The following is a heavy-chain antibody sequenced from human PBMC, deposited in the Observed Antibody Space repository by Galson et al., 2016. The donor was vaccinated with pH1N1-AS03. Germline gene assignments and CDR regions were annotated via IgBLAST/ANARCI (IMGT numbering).Heavy chain of an antibody. CDR3: VRGSPHRRSTNHAFEF. D-gene: IGHD1-14*01. CDR2: IIPIFGTS. CDR1: GGTFSTYA. V-gene: IGHV1-69*13. Sequence: SVKVSCKASGGTFSTYAITWVRQDPGQGLEWMGGIIPIFGTSRYAQKFQGRVTITADESTTTTYMELSSLRSDDTAVYYCVRGSPHRRSTNHAFEFWGRGTMVTVSS. J-gene: IGHJ3*01.